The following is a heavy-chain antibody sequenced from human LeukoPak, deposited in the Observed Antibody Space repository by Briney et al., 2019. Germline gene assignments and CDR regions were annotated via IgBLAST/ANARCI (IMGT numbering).Heavy chain of an antibody. J-gene: IGHJ4*02. V-gene: IGHV3-21*01. CDR3: ASITSRYDSSGYYSAVDY. Sequence: PGGSLRLSCAASGFTFSSYSMNWVRQAPGKGLEWVSSISSSSSYMYYADSVKGRFTISRDNAKNSLYLQMNSLRAEDTAVYYCASITSRYDSSGYYSAVDYWGQGTLVTVSS. CDR2: ISSSSSYM. CDR1: GFTFSSYS. D-gene: IGHD3-22*01.